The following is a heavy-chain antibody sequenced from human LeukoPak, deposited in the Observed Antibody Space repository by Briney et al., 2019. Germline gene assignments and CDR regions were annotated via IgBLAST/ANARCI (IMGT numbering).Heavy chain of an antibody. CDR3: ARELQVWSVSDH. CDR2: IYTSGST. D-gene: IGHD5-18*01. V-gene: IGHV4-4*07. CDR1: SGSISSYY. Sequence: SETLSLTCTVSSGSISSYYWSWIRQPAGRGLEWIGRIYTSGSTNYNPSLKSRVTMSVDTSKNQFSLRLSSVTAADTAVYHCARELQVWSVSDHWGQGTLVTVSS. J-gene: IGHJ4*02.